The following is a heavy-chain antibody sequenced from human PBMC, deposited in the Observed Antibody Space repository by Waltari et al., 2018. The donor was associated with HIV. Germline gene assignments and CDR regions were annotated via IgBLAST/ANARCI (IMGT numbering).Heavy chain of an antibody. CDR3: AKEGWLYGSGRNPNKYYYYGMDV. CDR1: GFTFDDYA. J-gene: IGHJ6*02. CDR2: ISWNSGSI. Sequence: EVQLVESGGGLVQPGRSLRLSCAASGFTFDDYAMHWVRQAPGTGLEWVPGISWNSGSIGYADSVKGRFTISRDNAKNSLYLQMNSLRAEDTALYYCAKEGWLYGSGRNPNKYYYYGMDVWGQGTTVTVSS. V-gene: IGHV3-9*01. D-gene: IGHD3-10*01.